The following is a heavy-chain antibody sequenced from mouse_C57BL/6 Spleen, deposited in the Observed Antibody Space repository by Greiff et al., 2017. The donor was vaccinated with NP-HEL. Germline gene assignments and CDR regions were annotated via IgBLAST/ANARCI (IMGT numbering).Heavy chain of an antibody. J-gene: IGHJ3*01. CDR2: ISDGGSYT. CDR1: GFTFSSYA. D-gene: IGHD4-1*01. CDR3: ARDRELGPFAY. Sequence: EVKVVESGGGLVKPGGSLKLSCAASGFTFSSYAMSWVRQTPEKRLEWVATISDGGSYTCYPDNVKGRFTISRDNAKNNLYLQMSHLKSEDTAMYYCARDRELGPFAYWGQGTLVTVSA. V-gene: IGHV5-4*01.